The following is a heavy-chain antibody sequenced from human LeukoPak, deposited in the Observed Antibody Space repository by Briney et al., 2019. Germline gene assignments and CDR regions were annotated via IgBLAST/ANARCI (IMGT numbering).Heavy chain of an antibody. CDR1: GYTLTELS. J-gene: IGHJ4*02. D-gene: IGHD3-3*01. CDR2: FDPEDGET. Sequence: ASVKVSCKVSGYTLTELSMHWVRQAPGKGLEWMGGFDPEDGETIYAQKFQGRVTMTEDTSTDTAYMELSSLRSEDTAVYYCAADGEGGDFWSGYDLAWALWGQGTLVTVSS. CDR3: AADGEGGDFWSGYDLAWAL. V-gene: IGHV1-24*01.